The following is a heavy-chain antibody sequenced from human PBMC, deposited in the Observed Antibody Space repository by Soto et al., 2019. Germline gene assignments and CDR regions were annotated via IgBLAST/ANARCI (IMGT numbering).Heavy chain of an antibody. J-gene: IGHJ6*02. CDR1: GYTFTSYY. V-gene: IGHV1-46*01. Sequence: QVQLVQSGAEVRKPGASVRVSCKASGYTFTSYYMHWVRQAPGQGLEWMGIIHPYGGRTLYAQTFHGRITMTSDTSTDTVYMDLSSLRSEDTAVYYCARDISRRQTYYGMDVWGQGNTVTVSS. D-gene: IGHD2-21*01. CDR3: ARDISRRQTYYGMDV. CDR2: IHPYGGRT.